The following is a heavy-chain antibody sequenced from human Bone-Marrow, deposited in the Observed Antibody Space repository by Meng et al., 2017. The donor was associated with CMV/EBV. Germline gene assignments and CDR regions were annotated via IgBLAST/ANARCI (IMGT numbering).Heavy chain of an antibody. J-gene: IGHJ4*02. V-gene: IGHV4-30-4*08. CDR1: CGSIGSGDYY. CDR2: IYYSGST. Sequence: GQLQESRPGLVRPSQTLSLTCNFSCGSIGSGDYYWSCVRQPPGKGLEWIGYIYYSGSTYYNPSLKSRVTISVYTSKNQFSLKLSSVTAADTAVYYCARVLSVYFDYWGQGTLVTVAS. D-gene: IGHD5/OR15-5a*01. CDR3: ARVLSVYFDY.